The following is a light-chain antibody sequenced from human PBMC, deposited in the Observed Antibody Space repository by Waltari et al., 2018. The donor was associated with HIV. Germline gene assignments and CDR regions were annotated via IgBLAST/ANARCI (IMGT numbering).Light chain of an antibody. CDR1: NNDVGGYGY. Sequence: QSALTQPASVSGSPGQSITISCTGSNNDVGGYGYVSWHQQHPGKAPKLIIFEIDHRPSGVSSRISGSKSGNTASLTLSGLQTEDESTYYCCSYATSNVWLFGGGTRLTVL. CDR2: EID. V-gene: IGLV2-14*03. J-gene: IGLJ3*02. CDR3: CSYATSNVWL.